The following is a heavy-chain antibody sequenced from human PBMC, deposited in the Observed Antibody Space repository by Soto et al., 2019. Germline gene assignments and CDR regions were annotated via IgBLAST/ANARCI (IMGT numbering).Heavy chain of an antibody. D-gene: IGHD6-19*01. V-gene: IGHV3-21*06. CDR1: GFIFGTYT. Sequence: EEHLVESGGGLVKPGGSLRLSCAASGFIFGTYTMNWVRQAPGKGLEWVSSISNSGTYVTYADTVKGRFTISRDNDKTSLFLQMNSLRADDTAVYYCATARAQWLEGSRADYWGQGTLVTVSS. J-gene: IGHJ4*02. CDR2: ISNSGTYV. CDR3: ATARAQWLEGSRADY.